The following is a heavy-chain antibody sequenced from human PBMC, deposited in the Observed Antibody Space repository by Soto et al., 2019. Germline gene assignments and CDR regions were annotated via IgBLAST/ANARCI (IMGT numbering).Heavy chain of an antibody. CDR1: GYTFTSYA. CDR3: AKDRGRGGSYYVYYYGMDV. J-gene: IGHJ6*02. Sequence: ASVKVSCKASGYTFTSYAMHWVRQAPGQRLEWMGWINAGNGNTKYSQKFQGRVTMTRDTSTSTVYMELSSLSPEDTAMYFCAKDRGRGGSYYVYYYGMDVWGQGTTVTVSS. V-gene: IGHV1-3*01. D-gene: IGHD1-26*01. CDR2: INAGNGNT.